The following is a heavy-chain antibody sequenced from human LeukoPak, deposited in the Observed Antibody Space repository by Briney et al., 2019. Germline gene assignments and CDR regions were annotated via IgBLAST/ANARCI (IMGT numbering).Heavy chain of an antibody. CDR2: ISAYNGNT. CDR3: ARAENCGGDCYSDY. D-gene: IGHD2-21*02. CDR1: GYTFTSYG. J-gene: IGHJ4*02. V-gene: IGHV1-18*01. Sequence: GASVKVSCKASGYTFTSYGISWVRQASGQGLEWMGWISAYNGNTNYAQKLQGRVTMTTDTSTSTAYMELRSLRSDDTAVYYCARAENCGGDCYSDYWGQGTLVTVSS.